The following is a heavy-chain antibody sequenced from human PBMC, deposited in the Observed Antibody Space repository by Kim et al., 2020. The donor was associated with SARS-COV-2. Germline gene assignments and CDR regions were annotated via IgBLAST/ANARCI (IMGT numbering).Heavy chain of an antibody. CDR2: INAGNGNT. D-gene: IGHD3-16*01. Sequence: ASVKVSCKASGYTFTSYGIHWVRQAPGQRLEWMGWINAGNGNTKYAQKFQGRVTITRDTSASTAYMELSSLRSDDTAVYYCAREGVRGCYSRRCDAYYF. CDR3: AREGVRGCYSRRCDAYYF. J-gene: IGHJ4*01. CDR1: GYTFTSYG. V-gene: IGHV1-3*01.